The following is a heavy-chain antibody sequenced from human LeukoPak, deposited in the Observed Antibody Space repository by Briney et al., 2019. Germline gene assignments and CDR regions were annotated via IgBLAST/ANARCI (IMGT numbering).Heavy chain of an antibody. V-gene: IGHV3-23*01. CDR3: AKDWALYYDFSMDV. Sequence: GGSLRLSCAASGFTFSSYAMSWVRQAPGKGLEWVSAISGSGGSTYYADSVKGRFTISRDNSKNTLYLQMNSLRAEDTAVYYCAKDWALYYDFSMDVWGQGTTVTVSS. CDR2: ISGSGGST. D-gene: IGHD3-3*01. J-gene: IGHJ6*02. CDR1: GFTFSSYA.